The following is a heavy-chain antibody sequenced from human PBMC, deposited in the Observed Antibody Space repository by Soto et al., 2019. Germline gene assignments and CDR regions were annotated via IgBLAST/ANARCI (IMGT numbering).Heavy chain of an antibody. CDR3: ARDKITGLFDY. CDR1: GGSISSGGYS. Sequence: SETLSLTCAVCGGSISSGGYSWSWIRQPPGKGLEWIGYIYHSGSTYYNPSLKSRVTISVDTSKNQFSLKLTSVTAADTAVYYCARDKITGLFDYWGQGTLVTVSS. D-gene: IGHD2-8*02. CDR2: IYHSGST. V-gene: IGHV4-30-2*01. J-gene: IGHJ4*02.